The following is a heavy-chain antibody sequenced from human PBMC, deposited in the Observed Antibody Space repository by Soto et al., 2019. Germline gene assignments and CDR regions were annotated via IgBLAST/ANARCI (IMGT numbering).Heavy chain of an antibody. D-gene: IGHD3-10*01. CDR1: GFTVSSNY. CDR3: TGDWVDYYGSGNYYPRFDP. V-gene: IGHV3-53*01. J-gene: IGHJ5*02. CDR2: IYSGGST. Sequence: HPGGSLRLSCAASGFTVSSNYMSWVRQAPGKGLEWVSVIYSGGSTYYAESVKGRFTISRDNSKNTLYLQMNSLRAEDTAVYYCTGDWVDYYGSGNYYPRFDPWGQGALVTVSS.